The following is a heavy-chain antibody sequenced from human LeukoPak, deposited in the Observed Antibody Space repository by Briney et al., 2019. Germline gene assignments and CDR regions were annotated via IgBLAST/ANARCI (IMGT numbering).Heavy chain of an antibody. CDR1: GFTFSSYG. J-gene: IGHJ4*02. D-gene: IGHD3-10*01. V-gene: IGHV3-30*02. CDR3: ASNTMVRPYSLMWY. CDR2: IRYDGSNK. Sequence: GGSLRLSCAASGFTFSSYGMHWVRQAPGKGLEWVAFIRYDGSNKYYADSVKGRFTISRDNSKNTLYLQMNSLRAEDTAVYYCASNTMVRPYSLMWYWGQGTLVTVSS.